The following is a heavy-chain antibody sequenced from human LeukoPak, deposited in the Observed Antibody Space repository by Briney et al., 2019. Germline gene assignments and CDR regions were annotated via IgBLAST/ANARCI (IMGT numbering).Heavy chain of an antibody. J-gene: IGHJ6*02. CDR1: GFTFSNYC. Sequence: GGSLRLSCAASGFTFSNYCMHWVRQAPGKGLVWVSHINSDGISTSYADSVKGRFTISRDNAKNTLYLQMNSLRAEDTAVYYCAKARYCDSTTCRYYGMDVWDQGTTVTVSS. D-gene: IGHD2-2*01. CDR3: AKARYCDSTTCRYYGMDV. V-gene: IGHV3-74*01. CDR2: INSDGIST.